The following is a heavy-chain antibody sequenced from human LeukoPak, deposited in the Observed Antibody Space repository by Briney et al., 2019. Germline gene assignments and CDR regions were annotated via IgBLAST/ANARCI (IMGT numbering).Heavy chain of an antibody. D-gene: IGHD3-22*01. CDR1: GGTFSSYA. CDR3: ATYYYDSSEEYFQH. CDR2: IIPIFGTA. V-gene: IGHV1-69*06. Sequence: SVKVSCKASGGTFSSYAISWVRQAPGQGLEWMGRIIPIFGTANYAQKFQGRVTITADKSTSTAYMELSSLRSEDTAVYYCATYYYDSSEEYFQHRGQGTLVTVSS. J-gene: IGHJ1*01.